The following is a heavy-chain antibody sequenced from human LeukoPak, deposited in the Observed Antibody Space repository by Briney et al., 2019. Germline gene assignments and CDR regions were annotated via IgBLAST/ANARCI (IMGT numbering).Heavy chain of an antibody. CDR2: IIPILGIA. CDR3: ARGLHDYSLSLVPYDAFDI. J-gene: IGHJ3*02. D-gene: IGHD4-11*01. V-gene: IGHV1-69*04. CDR1: GGTFSNYA. Sequence: GASVKVSCKASGGTFSNYAISWVRQAPGQGLEWMGRIIPILGIANYAQNFQGRVTITADKSTSTAYMELSSLRSEDTAVYYCARGLHDYSLSLVPYDAFDIWGQGTMVTVSS.